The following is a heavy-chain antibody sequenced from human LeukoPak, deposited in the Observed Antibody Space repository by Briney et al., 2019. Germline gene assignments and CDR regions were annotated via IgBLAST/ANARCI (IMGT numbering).Heavy chain of an antibody. CDR1: GFTFSSYA. J-gene: IGHJ4*02. CDR3: AKDSLWFGELMRSVSLDY. Sequence: TGGSLRLSCAASGFTFSSYAMSWVRQAPGKGLEWVSAISGSGGSTYYADSVKGRFTISRDNSKNTLYLQMNSLRAEDTAVYYCAKDSLWFGELMRSVSLDYWGQGTLVTVSS. D-gene: IGHD3-10*01. V-gene: IGHV3-23*01. CDR2: ISGSGGST.